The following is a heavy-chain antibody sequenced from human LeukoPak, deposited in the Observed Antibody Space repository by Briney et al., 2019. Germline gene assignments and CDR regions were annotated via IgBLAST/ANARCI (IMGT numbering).Heavy chain of an antibody. D-gene: IGHD6-19*01. V-gene: IGHV3-74*01. J-gene: IGHJ4*02. CDR3: TRDRGSSGWSDY. Sequence: GGSLRLSCAASGFTFSSYAMSWVRQAPGKGLVWVSRIKSDGSSTYYADSVKGRFTISRDNAKNTLYLQMNSLRAEDTAVYYCTRDRGSSGWSDYWGQGTLVTVSS. CDR1: GFTFSSYA. CDR2: IKSDGSST.